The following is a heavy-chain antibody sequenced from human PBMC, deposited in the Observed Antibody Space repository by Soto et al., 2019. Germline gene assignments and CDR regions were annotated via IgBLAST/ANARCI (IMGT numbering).Heavy chain of an antibody. J-gene: IGHJ3*02. D-gene: IGHD4-17*01. V-gene: IGHV3-23*01. CDR1: GFVFTTYA. CDR2: ISSSGEST. CDR3: AHPRGYGVFDAVDI. Sequence: EVQLLETGGGLVQPGGSLSLSCATSGFVFTTYAMNWVRQAPGKGLEWVSAISSSGESTFYAESVRGRFTISRDSSLNTLYLQMRSLKPEDTAVYYCAHPRGYGVFDAVDIWGQGTMVAVSS.